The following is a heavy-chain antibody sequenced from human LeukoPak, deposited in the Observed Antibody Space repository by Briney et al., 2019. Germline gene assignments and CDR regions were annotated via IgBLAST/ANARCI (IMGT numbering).Heavy chain of an antibody. CDR1: GFTINNHA. Sequence: GGSLRLSCAVSGFTINNHAMSWVRQAPGKGLEWVSATSASGASTYYADSVKGRFTISRDISKNTLYLQMNSLRDEDTALYYCANAGAYSSSSYDYWGQGALVTVSS. D-gene: IGHD6-6*01. CDR3: ANAGAYSSSSYDY. J-gene: IGHJ4*02. CDR2: TSASGAST. V-gene: IGHV3-23*01.